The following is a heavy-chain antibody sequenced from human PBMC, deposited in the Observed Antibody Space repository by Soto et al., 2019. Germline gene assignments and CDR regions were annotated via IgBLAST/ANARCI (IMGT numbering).Heavy chain of an antibody. Sequence: QAQLEQSGAEVKEPGASVKVSCKASENTFTNYDIIWVRQAPGQGLEWMGWLNPNNGNTGYAPKFRDRVTMTRDPSKRTAFMEMSSLRAEDTAVYYCSRSEVGDYMDVWGKGTTVTVSS. CDR1: ENTFTNYD. J-gene: IGHJ6*03. CDR2: LNPNNGNT. CDR3: SRSEVGDYMDV. V-gene: IGHV1-8*01. D-gene: IGHD3-3*01.